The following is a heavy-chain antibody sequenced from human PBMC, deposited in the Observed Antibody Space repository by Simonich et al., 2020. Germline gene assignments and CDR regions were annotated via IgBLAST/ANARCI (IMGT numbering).Heavy chain of an antibody. J-gene: IGHJ3*02. CDR3: ARDSSYYAFDI. D-gene: IGHD5-12*01. Sequence: EVQLVESGGGLVQPGGSLRLSCAASGFTFSSYSMNWVRQAPGKGLEWVSYISSSSSTIYYAESVKGRFTISRDKAKNSLYLQMNSLRAEDTAVYYCARDSSYYAFDIWGQGTMVTVSS. CDR2: ISSSSSTI. CDR1: GFTFSSYS. V-gene: IGHV3-48*01.